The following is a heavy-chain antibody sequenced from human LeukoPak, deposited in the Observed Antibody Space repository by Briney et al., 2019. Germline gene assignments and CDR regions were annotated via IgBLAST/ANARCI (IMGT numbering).Heavy chain of an antibody. D-gene: IGHD3-22*01. CDR3: ARASYSYDINGWVPFDY. Sequence: PSETLSLTCTVSGNSISSGDNYWSCIRQPAGKGLEWIARIYTSGSINYNPSLERRATISGDTSNNLFSLRLSSVTAADTAVYYCARASYSYDINGWVPFDYWGQGNLVTVSS. CDR2: IYTSGSI. CDR1: GNSISSGDNY. J-gene: IGHJ4*02. V-gene: IGHV4-61*02.